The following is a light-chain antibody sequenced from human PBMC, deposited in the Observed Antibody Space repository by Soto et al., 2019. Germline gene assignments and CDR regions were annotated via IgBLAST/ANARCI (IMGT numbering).Light chain of an antibody. CDR3: QQYNNWPPLT. Sequence: ETVMTQSPATLSVSPGERATISCRASQSVSSNLAWYQQSPGQAPRLLIYGASTRATGIPARFSCSGSGTEFTLTISSLQSEDFAVYYCQQYNNWPPLTFGGGTKVEIK. V-gene: IGKV3-15*01. J-gene: IGKJ4*01. CDR1: QSVSSN. CDR2: GAS.